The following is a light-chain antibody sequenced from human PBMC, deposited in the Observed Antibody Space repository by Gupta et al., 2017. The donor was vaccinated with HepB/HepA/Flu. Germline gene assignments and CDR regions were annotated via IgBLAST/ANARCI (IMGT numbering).Light chain of an antibody. CDR3: QQRSNWWT. Sequence: EIVLTQSPATLSLSPGERATPSCRASQRVSSSLAWFQQQPGQAPSLLIYDASNRATGIPARFSGSGAGTYFTLTISSLEPDDFAIYYCQQRSNWWTFGQGTKVEIK. CDR1: QRVSSS. V-gene: IGKV3-11*01. J-gene: IGKJ1*01. CDR2: DAS.